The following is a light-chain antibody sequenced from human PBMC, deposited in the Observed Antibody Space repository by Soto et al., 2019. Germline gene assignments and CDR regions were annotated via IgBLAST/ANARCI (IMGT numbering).Light chain of an antibody. CDR3: QQYGSSPPWT. CDR1: QSVTSNS. CDR2: GAS. Sequence: EIVLTQSPGTLSLSPGERATLSCRSSQSVTSNSLAWYQQKPGQAPRLLIYGASTRATGIPARFSGSGSGTDFTLTISRLEPEDFAVYYCQQYGSSPPWTFGQGTKVDIK. J-gene: IGKJ1*01. V-gene: IGKV3-20*01.